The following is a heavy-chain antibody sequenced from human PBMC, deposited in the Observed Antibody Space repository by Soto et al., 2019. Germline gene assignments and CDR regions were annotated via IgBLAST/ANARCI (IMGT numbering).Heavy chain of an antibody. CDR1: GFTFGSYS. Sequence: EVQLVESGGGLVQPGGSLRLSCAASGFTFGSYSMNWVRQAPGKGLEWVSYISSSSSTIYYADSVKGRFTISRDNAKNSLYLQMNSLRAEDTAVYYCARDTERGFDYWGQGTLVTVSS. CDR2: ISSSSSTI. V-gene: IGHV3-48*01. D-gene: IGHD4-4*01. J-gene: IGHJ4*02. CDR3: ARDTERGFDY.